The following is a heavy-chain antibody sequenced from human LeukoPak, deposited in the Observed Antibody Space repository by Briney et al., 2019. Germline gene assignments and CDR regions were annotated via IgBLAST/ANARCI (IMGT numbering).Heavy chain of an antibody. J-gene: IGHJ4*02. CDR3: ARNNRYSNSPIEY. CDR1: GFTFSSYS. V-gene: IGHV3-48*02. CDR2: ISSGSGTM. Sequence: GGSLRLSCTASGFTFSSYSMNWVRQAPGKGLEWVSYISSGSGTMYYADSVKGRFTISRDNAKNSLYLQMNNLRDEDTAVYYCARNNRYSNSPIEYWGQGTLVTVSA. D-gene: IGHD6-13*01.